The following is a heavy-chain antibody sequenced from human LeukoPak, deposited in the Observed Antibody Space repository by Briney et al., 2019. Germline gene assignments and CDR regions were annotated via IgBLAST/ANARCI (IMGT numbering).Heavy chain of an antibody. Sequence: PGGSLRLSCAASDFTFSTYNMHWIRQPPGKGLEWIGSIYYSGSTHYNPSLKSRVTISVDTSKNQFSLKLSSVTAADTAVYYCARWGLAVAGRKFDYWGQGTLVTVSS. CDR1: DFTFSTYN. J-gene: IGHJ4*02. V-gene: IGHV4-39*01. CDR2: IYYSGST. D-gene: IGHD6-19*01. CDR3: ARWGLAVAGRKFDY.